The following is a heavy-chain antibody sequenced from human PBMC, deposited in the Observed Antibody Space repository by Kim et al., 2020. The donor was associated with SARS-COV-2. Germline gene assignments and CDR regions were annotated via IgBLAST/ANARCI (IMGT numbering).Heavy chain of an antibody. Sequence: GGSLRLFCAASGFAFRNSWMSWVRQAPAKGLEWVANINLDGSGKYYLESVKGRFTISRDNAQNSLYLQMNSLRAEDTALHYCVRGVDLWGQGTLVTVSS. CDR2: INLDGSGK. V-gene: IGHV3-7*01. D-gene: IGHD3-10*01. J-gene: IGHJ5*02. CDR1: GFAFRNSW. CDR3: VRGVDL.